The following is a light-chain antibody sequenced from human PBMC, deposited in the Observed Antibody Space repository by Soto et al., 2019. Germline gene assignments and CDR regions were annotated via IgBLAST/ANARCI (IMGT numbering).Light chain of an antibody. CDR2: EVS. Sequence: QSALTQPPSASGSPGQSVTISWTGTSSDVGGYNYVSWYQQHPGKAPKLMIYEVSQRLSGVPDRFSGSKSGNTASLTVSGLQADDEADYYCSSYAGSNNYVFGTGTKVTVL. J-gene: IGLJ1*01. CDR3: SSYAGSNNYV. V-gene: IGLV2-8*01. CDR1: SSDVGGYNY.